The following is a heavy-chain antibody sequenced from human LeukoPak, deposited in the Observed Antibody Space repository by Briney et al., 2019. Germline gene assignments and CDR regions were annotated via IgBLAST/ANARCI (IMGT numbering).Heavy chain of an antibody. CDR1: GDSVSSNSAA. Sequence: SQTLSLTCAISGDSVSSNSAAWNWIRQSPSRGLEWLGRTYYRSKWYNDYAVSVKSRITINPDTSKNQFSLQLNSVTPEDTAVYYCARLTPDPSSWYDLGDYYYYMDVWGKGTTVTVSS. J-gene: IGHJ6*03. CDR2: TYYRSKWYN. D-gene: IGHD6-13*01. CDR3: ARLTPDPSSWYDLGDYYYYMDV. V-gene: IGHV6-1*01.